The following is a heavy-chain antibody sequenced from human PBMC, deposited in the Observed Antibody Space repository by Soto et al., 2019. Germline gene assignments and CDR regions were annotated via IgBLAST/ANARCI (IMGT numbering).Heavy chain of an antibody. Sequence: ASVKVCCKASGYTFTSYAMHWVRQAPGQRLEWMGWINAGNGNTKYSQKFQGRVTITRDTSASTAYMELSSLRSEDTAVYYCARGESNYYDSSPDYYYYYGMDVWGQGTTVTVSS. V-gene: IGHV1-3*01. CDR3: ARGESNYYDSSPDYYYYYGMDV. CDR2: INAGNGNT. J-gene: IGHJ6*02. CDR1: GYTFTSYA. D-gene: IGHD3-22*01.